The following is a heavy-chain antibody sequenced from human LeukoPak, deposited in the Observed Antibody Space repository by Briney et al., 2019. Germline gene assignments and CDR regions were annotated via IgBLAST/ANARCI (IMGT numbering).Heavy chain of an antibody. CDR2: INPNSGGT. CDR3: ARDYGSGSYSYDY. V-gene: IGHV1-2*04. Sequence: ASVKDSCKASGYTFTGYYMHWVRQAPGQGLEWMGWINPNSGGTNYAQKFQGWVTMTRDTSISTAYMELSRLRSDDTAVYYCARDYGSGSYSYDYWGQGTLVTVSS. CDR1: GYTFTGYY. J-gene: IGHJ4*02. D-gene: IGHD3-10*01.